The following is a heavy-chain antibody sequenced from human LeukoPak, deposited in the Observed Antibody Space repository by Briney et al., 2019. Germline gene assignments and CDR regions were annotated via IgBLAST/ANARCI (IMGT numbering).Heavy chain of an antibody. J-gene: IGHJ4*02. CDR3: ARVSGGQLAPGV. CDR2: MNPNSGNT. D-gene: IGHD6-6*01. Sequence: ASVKVSCKASGYTFTSYDINWVRQATGQGLEWMGWMNPNSGNTGYAQKFQGRVTTTRDTPISTAYMELSRLRSDDTAVYYCARVSGGQLAPGVWGQGTLVTVSS. CDR1: GYTFTSYD. V-gene: IGHV1-8*01.